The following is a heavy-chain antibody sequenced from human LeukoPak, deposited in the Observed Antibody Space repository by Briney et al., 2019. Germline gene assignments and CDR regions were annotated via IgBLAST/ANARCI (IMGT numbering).Heavy chain of an antibody. CDR1: GDSFSAYY. D-gene: IGHD6-6*01. J-gene: IGHJ6*03. CDR3: ARRSKYSSSSYYYYYMDV. Sequence: SETLSLTCTVYGDSFSAYYCSWIRQPPGKGLEWIGEINQSGNTNYNPSLKSRVTISVDTSKKQFSLRLTSMTAADTAVYYCARRSKYSSSSYYYYYMDVWGKGTKVTVSS. CDR2: INQSGNT. V-gene: IGHV4-34*01.